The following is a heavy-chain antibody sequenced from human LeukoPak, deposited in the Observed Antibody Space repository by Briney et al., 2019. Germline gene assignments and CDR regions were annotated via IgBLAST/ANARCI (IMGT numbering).Heavy chain of an antibody. D-gene: IGHD6-25*01. Sequence: PGGSARLSCAASGFTFSSYEMNWVRQAPGKGLEWVSYITNRGSGSTIYYAGSVKGRLTVSRDDAKNSLYLQMNSLRVEDTAVYYCAREHSSSGGGYFDYWGQGALVSVSS. CDR2: ITNRGSGSTI. J-gene: IGHJ4*02. CDR1: GFTFSSYE. V-gene: IGHV3-48*03. CDR3: AREHSSSGGGYFDY.